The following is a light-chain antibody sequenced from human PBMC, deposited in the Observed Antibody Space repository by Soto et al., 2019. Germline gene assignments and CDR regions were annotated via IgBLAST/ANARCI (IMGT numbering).Light chain of an antibody. CDR1: QSVSTY. Sequence: EIVLRPSPATLSLAPVERATLSCMASQSVSTYLAWYQQKPGQAPRLLIYDASNRATGIPARFSGSGSGTDFTLTIRSLEPEDFAVYYCQQRSNWPRITCGQGTQREIK. J-gene: IGKJ5*01. CDR2: DAS. V-gene: IGKV3-11*01. CDR3: QQRSNWPRIT.